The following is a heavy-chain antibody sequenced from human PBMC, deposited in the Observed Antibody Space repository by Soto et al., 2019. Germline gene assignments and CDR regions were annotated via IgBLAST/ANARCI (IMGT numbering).Heavy chain of an antibody. CDR2: IIPIFGIA. Sequence: QVQLVQSGAEVKKPGSSAKVSCKASGGTFSRYSITWVRQAPGHGLEWIGRIIPIFGIASYAQKCQGRVTITADESPSTAYMELSSLRSDDTAVYYCAREDRDRETGLVPAAIDGMDVWGQGTTVTVSS. D-gene: IGHD2-2*01. CDR1: GGTFSRYS. J-gene: IGHJ6*02. V-gene: IGHV1-69*08. CDR3: AREDRDRETGLVPAAIDGMDV.